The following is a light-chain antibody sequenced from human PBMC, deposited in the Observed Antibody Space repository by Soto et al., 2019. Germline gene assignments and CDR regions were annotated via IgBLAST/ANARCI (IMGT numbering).Light chain of an antibody. Sequence: EIVITPSPAPLPVSPGESAHLSCRASQSVNSNYLAWYQQKPGQAPRLLIYDASNRATGIPARFSGSGSGTDFTLTISSLEPEDFAMYYCLHHGSSLWTVGQGTKVEIK. CDR3: LHHGSSLWT. CDR2: DAS. J-gene: IGKJ1*01. V-gene: IGKV3-20*01. CDR1: QSVNSNY.